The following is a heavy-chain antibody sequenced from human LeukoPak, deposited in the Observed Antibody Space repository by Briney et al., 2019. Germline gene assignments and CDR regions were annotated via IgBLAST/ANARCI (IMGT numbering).Heavy chain of an antibody. CDR1: GCTFNTYG. V-gene: IGHV1-18*04. D-gene: IGHD6-19*01. Sequence: ASVKVSCKASGCTFNTYGINWVRQAPGQGLEWMGWISAYNGNTNYAQNFQGRITLTTDTSTSTAYMELTSLRFDDTAVYYCARDGRQWVPLNWFDPWGQGTLVTVSS. J-gene: IGHJ5*02. CDR2: ISAYNGNT. CDR3: ARDGRQWVPLNWFDP.